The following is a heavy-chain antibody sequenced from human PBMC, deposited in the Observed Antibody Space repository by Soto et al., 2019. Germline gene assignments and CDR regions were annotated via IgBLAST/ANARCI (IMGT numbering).Heavy chain of an antibody. CDR2: MNPNSGNT. V-gene: IGHV1-8*01. J-gene: IGHJ6*02. CDR3: ARGDYYDSSGYGYGMDV. Sequence: ASVKVSCKASGYTFTSYDINWVRQATGQGLEWMGWMNPNSGNTGYAQKFQGRVTMTRNTSISTAYMELSSLRSEDTAVYYCARGDYYDSSGYGYGMDVWGQGTTVTVSS. CDR1: GYTFTSYD. D-gene: IGHD3-22*01.